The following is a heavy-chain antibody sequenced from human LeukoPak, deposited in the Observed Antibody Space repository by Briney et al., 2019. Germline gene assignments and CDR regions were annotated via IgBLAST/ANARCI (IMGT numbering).Heavy chain of an antibody. Sequence: SETLSLTCAVYGGSFSGYYWSWIRQPPGKGLEWIGEINHSGSTNYNPSLKSRVTISVDTSKNQFSLKLSSVTAADTAVYYCARVGWLRSVSYWGQGTLVTVSS. CDR3: ARVGWLRSVSY. CDR1: GGSFSGYY. J-gene: IGHJ4*02. D-gene: IGHD5-12*01. CDR2: INHSGST. V-gene: IGHV4-34*01.